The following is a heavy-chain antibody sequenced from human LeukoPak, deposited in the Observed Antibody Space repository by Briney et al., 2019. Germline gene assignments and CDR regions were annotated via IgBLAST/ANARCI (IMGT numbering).Heavy chain of an antibody. CDR3: AREYCSSTRCYLRFTNYYYYYYMDV. V-gene: IGHV3-21*06. Sequence: GGSLRLSCAASGFIFSSYNMNWVRQAPGKGLEWVSFISASNSYIYYADSVKGRFTISRDNAKNSLYLQMNSLRAEDTAVYYCAREYCSSTRCYLRFTNYYYYYYMDVWGKGTTVTVSS. CDR1: GFIFSSYN. J-gene: IGHJ6*03. CDR2: ISASNSYI. D-gene: IGHD2-2*01.